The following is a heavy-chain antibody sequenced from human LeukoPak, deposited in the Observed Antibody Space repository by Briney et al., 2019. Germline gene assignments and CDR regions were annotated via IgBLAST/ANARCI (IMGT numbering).Heavy chain of an antibody. CDR3: ARVRIVVVPAAVDY. V-gene: IGHV4-39*07. CDR1: GGSISSSSYY. Sequence: SETLSLTCSVSGGSISSSSYYWGWIRQPPGKGLEWVVSFYYSGSTYYNPSLKSRVTISVDTSKNQFSLKLSSVTAADTAVYYCARVRIVVVPAAVDYWGQGTLVTVSS. CDR2: FYYSGST. J-gene: IGHJ4*02. D-gene: IGHD2-2*01.